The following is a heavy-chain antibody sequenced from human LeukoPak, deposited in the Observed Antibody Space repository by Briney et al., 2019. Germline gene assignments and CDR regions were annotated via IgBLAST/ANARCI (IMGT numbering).Heavy chain of an antibody. V-gene: IGHV3-73*01. CDR3: ARLGYSSDGXEY. CDR2: IRSKANSYAT. D-gene: IGHD6-19*01. J-gene: IGHJ4*02. Sequence: PGGSLRLSCAASGFTFSGSAMHWVRQASGKGLEWVGRIRSKANSYATVYAASVKGRFTISRDDSKNTAYLQMNSLKTEDTAVYYCARLGYSSDGXEYXXQGTXVTVSS. CDR1: GFTFSGSA.